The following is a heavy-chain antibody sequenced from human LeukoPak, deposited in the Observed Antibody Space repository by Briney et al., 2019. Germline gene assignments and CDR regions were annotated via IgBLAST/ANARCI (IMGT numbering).Heavy chain of an antibody. D-gene: IGHD3-22*01. V-gene: IGHV3-66*01. Sequence: GGSLRLSCAASGFTVSSNYMSWVRQAPGKGLEWVSVIYSGGSRYYADSVKGRFTISRDNSKNTLYLQMNSHRAEDTAVYYCARVRGYYYDSSGYQDWGQGTLVTVSS. J-gene: IGHJ4*02. CDR3: ARVRGYYYDSSGYQD. CDR2: IYSGGSR. CDR1: GFTVSSNY.